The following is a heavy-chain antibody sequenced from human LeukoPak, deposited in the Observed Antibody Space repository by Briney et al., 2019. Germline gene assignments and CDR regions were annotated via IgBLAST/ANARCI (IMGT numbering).Heavy chain of an antibody. D-gene: IGHD1-26*01. V-gene: IGHV1-69*13. CDR3: ARGMGATTVYYYMDV. J-gene: IGHJ6*03. Sequence: ASVKVSYKASGGTFSSYAIRWVRQAPGQGLEWMGGIIPIFGTANYAQKFQGRVTITADESTSTAYMELSSLRSEDTAVYYCARGMGATTVYYYMDVWGKGTTVTVSS. CDR1: GGTFSSYA. CDR2: IIPIFGTA.